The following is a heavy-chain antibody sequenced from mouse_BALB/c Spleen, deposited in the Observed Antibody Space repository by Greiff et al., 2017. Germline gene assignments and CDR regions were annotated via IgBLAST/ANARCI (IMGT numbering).Heavy chain of an antibody. J-gene: IGHJ4*01. D-gene: IGHD1-1*01. V-gene: IGHV1-5*01. Sequence: VQLQQSGTVLARPGASVKMSCKASGYTFTSYWMHWVKQRPGQGLEWIGAIYPGNSDTSYNQKFKGKAKLTAVTSTSTAYMELSSLTNEDSAVYYCTRYYYGSSHAMDYWGQGTSVTVSS. CDR2: IYPGNSDT. CDR3: TRYYYGSSHAMDY. CDR1: GYTFTSYW.